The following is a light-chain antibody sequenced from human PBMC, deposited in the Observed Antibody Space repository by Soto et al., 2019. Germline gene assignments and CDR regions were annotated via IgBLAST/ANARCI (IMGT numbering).Light chain of an antibody. CDR2: GAS. J-gene: IGKJ5*01. V-gene: IGKV3-15*01. Sequence: EKVMTHSPATLAVSPCEGAALSGRASQSVSSNLAWYQQKPGQAPRLLIYGASTRATGIPARFSGSGSGTEFTLTISSLQSEDFAVYYCQQYNNWPPLTFGQGTRLEIK. CDR3: QQYNNWPPLT. CDR1: QSVSSN.